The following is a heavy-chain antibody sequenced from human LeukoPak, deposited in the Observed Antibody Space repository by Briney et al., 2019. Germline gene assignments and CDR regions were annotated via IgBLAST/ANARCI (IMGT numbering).Heavy chain of an antibody. V-gene: IGHV4-61*01. CDR3: ASVNSASADY. CDR1: GGSVNSGTYY. Sequence: SETLSLTCTVSGGSVNSGTYYWSWIRQPPGKGLEYIGYIYYSGSTNYNPSLKSRVTISVGTSKNQFSLKLSSVTAADTAVYYCASVNSASADYWGQGTLVTVSS. D-gene: IGHD6-25*01. CDR2: IYYSGST. J-gene: IGHJ4*02.